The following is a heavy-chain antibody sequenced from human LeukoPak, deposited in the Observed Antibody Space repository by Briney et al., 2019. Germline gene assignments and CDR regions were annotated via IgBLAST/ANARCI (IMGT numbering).Heavy chain of an antibody. Sequence: GGSLRLSCAASGFTFSDYYMSWIRQAPGKGLEWVSYISSSGSTIYYVDSVKGRFTISRDNAKNSLYLQMNSLRAEDTAVYYCARAGEELATISPLSYWGQGTLVTVSS. CDR1: GFTFSDYY. V-gene: IGHV3-11*04. CDR3: ARAGEELATISPLSY. D-gene: IGHD5-24*01. CDR2: ISSSGSTI. J-gene: IGHJ4*02.